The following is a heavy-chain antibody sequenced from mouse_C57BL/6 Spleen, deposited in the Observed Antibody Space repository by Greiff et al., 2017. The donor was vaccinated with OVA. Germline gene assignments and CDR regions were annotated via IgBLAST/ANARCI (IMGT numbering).Heavy chain of an antibody. CDR3: ARGTWDY. CDR1: GYAFSSSW. V-gene: IGHV1-82*01. Sequence: VKLQESGPELVKPGASVKISCKASGYAFSSSWMNWVKQRPGKGLEWIGRIYPGDGDTNYNGKFKGKATLTADKSSSTAYMQLSSLTSEDSAVYFCARGTWDYWGQGTTLTVSS. J-gene: IGHJ2*01. CDR2: IYPGDGDT. D-gene: IGHD3-3*01.